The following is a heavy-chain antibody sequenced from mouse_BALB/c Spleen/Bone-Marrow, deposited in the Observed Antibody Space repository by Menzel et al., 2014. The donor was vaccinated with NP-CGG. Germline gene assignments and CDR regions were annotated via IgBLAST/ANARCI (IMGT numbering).Heavy chain of an antibody. CDR3: ARAPSMDY. CDR2: IYPGDGSS. V-gene: IGHV1S56*01. CDR1: GYTFTSYD. Sequence: QVQLQQSGPGLVKPGALVKISCKASGYTFTSYDINWVKQRPGQGLEWIGWIYPGDGSSKYNEKFKGKATLTADKSSSTAYMQLSSLTSENSAVYFCARAPSMDYWGQGTSVTVSS. J-gene: IGHJ4*01.